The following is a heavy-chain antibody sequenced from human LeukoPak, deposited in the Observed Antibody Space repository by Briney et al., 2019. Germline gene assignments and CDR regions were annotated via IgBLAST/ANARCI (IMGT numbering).Heavy chain of an antibody. Sequence: GGSLRLSCAASGFTFSSYAMSWVRQAPGKGLEWVSRISGDGRNINYADSVRGRFTISRDNAKNTLYLQMNSLRAEDTAVYHCARFPARDYYGSGNRFDYWGQGTLVTVAS. CDR1: GFTFSSYA. D-gene: IGHD3-10*01. J-gene: IGHJ4*02. V-gene: IGHV3-21*01. CDR3: ARFPARDYYGSGNRFDY. CDR2: ISGDGRNI.